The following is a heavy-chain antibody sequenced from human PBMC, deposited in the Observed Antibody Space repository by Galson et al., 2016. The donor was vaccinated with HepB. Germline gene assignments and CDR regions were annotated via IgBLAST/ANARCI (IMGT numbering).Heavy chain of an antibody. Sequence: SLRLSCAASGFMFSDHYMDWVRQAPGKGLEWVARTRNKARSYTTEYAASVKGRFTISRGGSQNSVYLQMNSLNTEDTALYYCIRASSSSGYWYFDLWGRGTLVTVSS. J-gene: IGHJ2*01. CDR1: GFMFSDHY. CDR2: TRNKARSYTT. V-gene: IGHV3-72*01. CDR3: IRASSSSGYWYFDL. D-gene: IGHD6-6*01.